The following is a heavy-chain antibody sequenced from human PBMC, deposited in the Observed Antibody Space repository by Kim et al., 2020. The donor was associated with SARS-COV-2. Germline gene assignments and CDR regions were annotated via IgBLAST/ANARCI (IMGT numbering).Heavy chain of an antibody. J-gene: IGHJ4*02. V-gene: IGHV3-72*01. CDR1: GFTFNDHY. Sequence: GGSLRLSCAASGFTFNDHYMHWVRQAPGKGLEWVGHTSNRPNGYTTEYAASVKGRFSISRDASKNSLSLQMNSLKIEDTAVYYCARGSSGWPLDCWGQGTLVTVSS. CDR3: ARGSSGWPLDC. CDR2: TSNRPNGYTT. D-gene: IGHD6-19*01.